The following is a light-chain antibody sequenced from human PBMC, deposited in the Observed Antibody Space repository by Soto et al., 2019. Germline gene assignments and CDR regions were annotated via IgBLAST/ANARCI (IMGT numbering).Light chain of an antibody. CDR2: DAT. CDR3: QQRDIWPPLT. J-gene: IGKJ4*01. CDR1: QSVGIY. Sequence: VLTQSPATLSLSPGERATLFCKASQSVGIYMGWFQQKPGQAPRVLIYDATNRAGGVPARFSGSGSGTDFALTISSLEAEDAGVYYCQQRDIWPPLTVGGGTKLEIK. V-gene: IGKV3-11*01.